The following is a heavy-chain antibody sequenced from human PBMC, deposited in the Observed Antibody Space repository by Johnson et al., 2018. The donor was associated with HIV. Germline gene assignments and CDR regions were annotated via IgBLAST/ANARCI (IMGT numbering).Heavy chain of an antibody. CDR3: ARGGGVAARHDAFDI. V-gene: IGHV3-20*04. CDR2: INWNGGST. D-gene: IGHD6-6*01. Sequence: VQLVESGGSVVRPGGSLRLSCAASGFTFSSYDMHWVRQAPGKGLEWVSGINWNGGSTGYADSVKGGFTISRDNSKNTLYLQMNSLRAEDTAVYYCARGGGVAARHDAFDIWGQGTMVTVSS. J-gene: IGHJ3*02. CDR1: GFTFSSYD.